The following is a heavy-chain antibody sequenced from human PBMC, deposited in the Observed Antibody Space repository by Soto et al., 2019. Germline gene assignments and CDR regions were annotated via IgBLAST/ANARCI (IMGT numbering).Heavy chain of an antibody. V-gene: IGHV4-59*08. D-gene: IGHD2-21*02. J-gene: IGHJ4*02. Sequence: SETLSLTCTVSGGSISSYYWSWIRQPPGKGLEWIGYIYYSGSTNYNPSLKSRVTISVDTSKNQFSLKLSSVTAADTAVYYCARHESDHTFDYWGQGTLVTVSS. CDR2: IYYSGST. CDR3: ARHESDHTFDY. CDR1: GGSISSYY.